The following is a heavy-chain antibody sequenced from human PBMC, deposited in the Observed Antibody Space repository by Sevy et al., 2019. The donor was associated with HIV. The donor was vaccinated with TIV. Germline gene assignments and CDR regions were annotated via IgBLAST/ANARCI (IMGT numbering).Heavy chain of an antibody. Sequence: GGSLRLSCAASGFTFNTHVMNWVRQAPGKGLEWVSSISGFGNTYYADSVRGRFTISRDNAKNTLYLQMNSLRADDTAVYYCAKVLNPALESMMEVTVRSLKGFDVWGQGRMVTVSS. D-gene: IGHD3-22*01. CDR3: AKVLNPALESMMEVTVRSLKGFDV. CDR1: GFTFNTHV. CDR2: ISGFGNT. J-gene: IGHJ3*01. V-gene: IGHV3-23*01.